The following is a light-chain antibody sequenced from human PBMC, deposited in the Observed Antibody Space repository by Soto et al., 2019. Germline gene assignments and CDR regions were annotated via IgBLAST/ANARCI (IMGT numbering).Light chain of an antibody. J-gene: IGKJ1*01. V-gene: IGKV2-28*01. Sequence: DIMMTQSPLSLPVTPGEPASISCRSSQSLLHSNGYNYLNWYLQKPGQSPQLLIYLGSNRASGVTDRFSGSGSGTDFTLKISRVEAEDVGVYYCMQALQSPPTFGQGTKVEIK. CDR1: QSLLHSNGYNY. CDR3: MQALQSPPT. CDR2: LGS.